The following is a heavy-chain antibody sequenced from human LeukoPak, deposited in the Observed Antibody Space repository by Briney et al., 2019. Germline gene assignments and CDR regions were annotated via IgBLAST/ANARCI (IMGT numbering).Heavy chain of an antibody. V-gene: IGHV4-39*01. Sequence: SETLSLTCSVSGGSISSSSYYWVWIRQPPGKGLEWIGSVYYSGNTYYSPSLQSRITISVDTSKNQFSLKVTSVTAADTAVYYCARRGLPVTRYGMDVWGQGTTVTVSS. CDR2: VYYSGNT. D-gene: IGHD4-17*01. CDR1: GGSISSSSYY. J-gene: IGHJ6*02. CDR3: ARRGLPVTRYGMDV.